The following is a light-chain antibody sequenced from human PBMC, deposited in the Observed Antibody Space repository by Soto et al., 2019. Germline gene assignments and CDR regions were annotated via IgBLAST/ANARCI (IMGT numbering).Light chain of an antibody. J-gene: IGLJ1*01. CDR2: DVT. CDR1: SSDVGAYEH. CDR3: TSYTSTSTYV. Sequence: QSVLTQPASVSGSPGQSVTISCTGASSDVGAYEHVSWYQQHPGRAPKLILYDVTNRPSGISDRFSGSKSGNTASLTISGLLAEDEADYYCTSYTSTSTYVFGTGTKVTVL. V-gene: IGLV2-14*03.